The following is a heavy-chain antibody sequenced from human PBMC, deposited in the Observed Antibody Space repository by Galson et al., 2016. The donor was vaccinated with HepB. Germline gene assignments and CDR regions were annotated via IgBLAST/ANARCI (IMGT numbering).Heavy chain of an antibody. CDR3: ARGYYASGRSDVDY. V-gene: IGHV1-18*01. J-gene: IGHJ4*02. Sequence: QSGAEVKKPGASVKVSCEASGYTFTNYGISWMRQAPGQGLEWMGWISAYNGDTSYAQKLQGRVTMTTDTSTSTAYMELRSLRSVDTAVYYCARGYYASGRSDVDYWGQGTLVTVSS. CDR1: GYTFTNYG. D-gene: IGHD3-10*01. CDR2: ISAYNGDT.